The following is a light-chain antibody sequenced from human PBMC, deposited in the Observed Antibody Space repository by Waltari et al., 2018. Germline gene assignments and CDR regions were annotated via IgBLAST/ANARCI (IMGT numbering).Light chain of an antibody. V-gene: IGKV1-9*01. CDR2: GGS. J-gene: IGKJ3*01. Sequence: IKLTQSPLSLSASLVDRVTITCLASQGISSYLAWYQQKAGRAPKLLIYGGSTLPNGVPSRFSGSGFGTDFTLTISSLQPEDFATYYCLQVNSYPFTFGPGTTVDIK. CDR3: LQVNSYPFT. CDR1: QGISSY.